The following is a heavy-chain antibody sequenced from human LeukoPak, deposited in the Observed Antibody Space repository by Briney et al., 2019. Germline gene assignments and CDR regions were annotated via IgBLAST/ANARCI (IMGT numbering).Heavy chain of an antibody. D-gene: IGHD2-2*01. V-gene: IGHV1-18*01. CDR2: ISAYSGQT. J-gene: IGHJ6*03. Sequence: ASVKVSCKTYNYTFTSYGISWVRQAPGQGFEWLGWISAYSGQTNYAQKFQGRVTMTTDTSTSTAYMELRSLRSDDTAVYYCAHQRAGAMDVWGKGTTVTVSS. CDR1: NYTFTSYG. CDR3: AHQRAGAMDV.